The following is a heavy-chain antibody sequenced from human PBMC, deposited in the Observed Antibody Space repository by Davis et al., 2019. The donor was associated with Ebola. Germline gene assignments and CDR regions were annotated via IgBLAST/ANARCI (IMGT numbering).Heavy chain of an antibody. Sequence: GESLKISCAASGFTFSSYAMHWVRQAPGKGLEWVAVISYDGSNKYYADSVKGRFTISRDNSKNTLYLQMNSLRAEDTAVYYCAKRIAVAGTLDYWGQGTLVTVSS. CDR1: GFTFSSYA. CDR3: AKRIAVAGTLDY. J-gene: IGHJ4*02. D-gene: IGHD6-19*01. CDR2: ISYDGSNK. V-gene: IGHV3-30-3*01.